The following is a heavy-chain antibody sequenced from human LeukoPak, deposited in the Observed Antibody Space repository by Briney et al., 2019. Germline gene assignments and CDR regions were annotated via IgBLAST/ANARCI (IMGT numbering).Heavy chain of an antibody. V-gene: IGHV1-2*04. Sequence: ASVKVSCKASGYTFTGYYMHWVRQAPGQGLEWMGWINPNSGGTNYAQKFQGWVTMTRDTSISTAYMELSRLRSDDTAVYYCARDSGAGYYGMDVWGQGTTVTVSS. CDR1: GYTFTGYY. CDR2: INPNSGGT. D-gene: IGHD3-10*01. J-gene: IGHJ6*02. CDR3: ARDSGAGYYGMDV.